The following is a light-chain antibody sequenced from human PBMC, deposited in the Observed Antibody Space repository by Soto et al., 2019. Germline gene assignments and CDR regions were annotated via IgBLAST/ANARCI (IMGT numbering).Light chain of an antibody. Sequence: EIVMTQSPATLSVSPGERATLSCRASQSVSSNLAWYQQKPGQAPRLLIYAASTRATGIPARFSGSGSGTEFTLIISSLQSEDFAVYYCQQYNNWPGTFGQGTKVEIK. V-gene: IGKV3-15*01. J-gene: IGKJ1*01. CDR1: QSVSSN. CDR3: QQYNNWPGT. CDR2: AAS.